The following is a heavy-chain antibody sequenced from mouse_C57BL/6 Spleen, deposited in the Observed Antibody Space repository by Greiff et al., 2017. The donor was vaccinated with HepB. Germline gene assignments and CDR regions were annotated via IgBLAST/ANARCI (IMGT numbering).Heavy chain of an antibody. CDR3: ARYDYDEGSLAY. V-gene: IGHV1-52*01. D-gene: IGHD2-4*01. J-gene: IGHJ3*01. CDR1: GYTFTSYW. Sequence: QVQLQQPGAELVRPGSSVKLSCKASGYTFTSYWMHWVKQRPIQGLEWIGNIDPSDSETHYNQKFKDKATLTVDKSSSTAYMQLSSLTSEDSAVYYCARYDYDEGSLAYWGQGTLVTVSA. CDR2: IDPSDSET.